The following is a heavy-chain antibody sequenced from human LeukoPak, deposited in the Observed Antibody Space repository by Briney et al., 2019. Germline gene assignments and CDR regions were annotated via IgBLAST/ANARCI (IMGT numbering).Heavy chain of an antibody. Sequence: PGGSLRLSCAASGFTFSSYSINWVRQAPGRGLECISYISGSSNNIDYADSVKGRFTISRDNAKKSLYLQMTSLRAEDTAVYYCAREAVAIQNLRAARRGGTYYFDYWGQGTLVTVSS. CDR3: AREAVAIQNLRAARRGGTYYFDY. V-gene: IGHV3-48*01. CDR1: GFTFSSYS. CDR2: ISGSSNNI. J-gene: IGHJ4*02. D-gene: IGHD6-6*01.